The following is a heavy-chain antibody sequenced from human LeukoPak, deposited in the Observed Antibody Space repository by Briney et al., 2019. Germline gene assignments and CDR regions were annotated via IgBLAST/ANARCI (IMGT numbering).Heavy chain of an antibody. J-gene: IGHJ3*01. CDR2: IYGDGST. V-gene: IGHV3-66*01. CDR3: ARVSVAGLAFEY. CDR1: GFTFSSYE. D-gene: IGHD6-19*01. Sequence: GGSLRLSCAASGFTFSSYEMNWVRQAPGKGLEWVSVIYGDGSTYYADSVSGRFTISRDNIKNTVYLQMSSLRVDDTALYFCARVSVAGLAFEYWGQGTMVTVSS.